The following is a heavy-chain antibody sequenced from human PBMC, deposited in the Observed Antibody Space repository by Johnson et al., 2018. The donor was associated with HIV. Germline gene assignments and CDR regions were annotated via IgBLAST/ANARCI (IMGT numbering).Heavy chain of an antibody. J-gene: IGHJ3*02. CDR3: ARVIGYDSSGKAFDI. CDR1: GFTFDDFG. D-gene: IGHD3-22*01. Sequence: VQLVESGGGVQRPGGSLRLSCAASGFTFDDFGMGWVRQAPGKGLEWVSGINWNGGRTSYAASVKGRFTISRDNAKNALYLQMNSLRAEDTALYHCARVIGYDSSGKAFDIWGQGTMVTVSS. V-gene: IGHV3-20*01. CDR2: INWNGGRT.